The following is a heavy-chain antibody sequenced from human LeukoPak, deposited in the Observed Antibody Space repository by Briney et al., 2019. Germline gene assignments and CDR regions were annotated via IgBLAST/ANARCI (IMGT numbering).Heavy chain of an antibody. Sequence: SETLSLTCTVSGGSISSSSYYWGWIRQPPGKGLEWIGSIYYGGSTYYNPSLKSRVTISVDTSKNQFSLKLSSVTAADTAVYYCARVVGHNRAFDIWGQGTMVTVSS. CDR2: IYYGGST. CDR3: ARVVGHNRAFDI. V-gene: IGHV4-39*07. J-gene: IGHJ3*02. D-gene: IGHD1-14*01. CDR1: GGSISSSSYY.